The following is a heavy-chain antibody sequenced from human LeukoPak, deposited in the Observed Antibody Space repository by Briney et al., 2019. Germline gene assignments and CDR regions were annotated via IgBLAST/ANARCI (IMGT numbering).Heavy chain of an antibody. CDR1: GFTFSSYA. J-gene: IGHJ4*02. CDR2: ISGSGGST. Sequence: PGGSLRLSCAASGFTFSSYAMSWVRQAPGKGLEWVSAISGSGGSTYYADSVKGRFTISRDNAKNSLYLQMNSLRAEDTAVYYCARDSYGSGSYYGYWGQGTLVTVSS. D-gene: IGHD3-10*01. CDR3: ARDSYGSGSYYGY. V-gene: IGHV3-23*01.